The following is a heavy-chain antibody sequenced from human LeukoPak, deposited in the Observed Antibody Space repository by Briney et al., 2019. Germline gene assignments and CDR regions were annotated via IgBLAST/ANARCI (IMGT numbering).Heavy chain of an antibody. CDR1: GYTFTSYG. Sequence: ASVKVSCKASGYTFTSYGISWVRQAPGQGLEWMGWISAYNGNTNYAQKLQGRVTMTTDTSTSTAYMELRSLRSDDTAVYYCARDKVGRWDLHSSPKDYWGRGTLVTVSS. J-gene: IGHJ4*02. CDR3: ARDKVGRWDLHSSPKDY. V-gene: IGHV1-18*01. CDR2: ISAYNGNT. D-gene: IGHD1-26*01.